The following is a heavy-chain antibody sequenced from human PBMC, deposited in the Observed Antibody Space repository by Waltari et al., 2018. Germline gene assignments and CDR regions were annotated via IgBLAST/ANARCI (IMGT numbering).Heavy chain of an antibody. CDR3: ARGGRATIFGVAPPGDFDY. CDR2: IYYSGST. CDR1: GGSISSYY. Sequence: QVQLQESGPGLVKPSETLSLTCTVSGGSISSYYWSWIRQPPGKGLEWIGYIYYSGSTNYNPSLKSRVTISVDTSKNQFSLKLSSVTAADTAVYYCARGGRATIFGVAPPGDFDYWGQGTLVTVSS. J-gene: IGHJ4*02. D-gene: IGHD3-3*01. V-gene: IGHV4-59*01.